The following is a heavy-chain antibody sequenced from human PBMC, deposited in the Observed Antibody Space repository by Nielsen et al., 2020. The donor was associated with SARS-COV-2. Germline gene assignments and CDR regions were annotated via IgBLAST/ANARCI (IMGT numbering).Heavy chain of an antibody. CDR3: ARDLEMATPYYFSYYMDV. CDR1: GYTFTSYA. J-gene: IGHJ6*03. CDR2: INAGNGNT. V-gene: IGHV1-3*01. D-gene: IGHD5-24*01. Sequence: APVKVSCKASGYTFTSYAMHWVRQAPGQRLEWMGWINAGNGNTKYSQKFQGRVTITRDTSASTAYMELSSLRSEDTAVYYCARDLEMATPYYFSYYMDVWGQGTTVTVSS.